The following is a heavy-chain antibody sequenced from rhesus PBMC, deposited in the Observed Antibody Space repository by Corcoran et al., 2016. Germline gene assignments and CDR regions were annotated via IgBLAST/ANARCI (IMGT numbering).Heavy chain of an antibody. V-gene: IGHV2S2*01. Sequence: QVTLKESGPALVKPTQTLTLTCTFSGFSLSTSGMRVSWIRQPPGKALEWLARIDWDDDKYYSTSLKSRLTISKDTSKNQVVLTMTHMDPVDTATYYCALLRNSNYVDSLDVWGRGVLVTVSS. CDR2: IDWDDDK. CDR1: GFSLSTSGMR. D-gene: IGHD4-23*01. CDR3: ALLRNSNYVDSLDV. J-gene: IGHJ5-2*02.